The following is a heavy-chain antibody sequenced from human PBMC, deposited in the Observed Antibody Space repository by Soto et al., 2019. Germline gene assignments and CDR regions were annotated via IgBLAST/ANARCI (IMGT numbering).Heavy chain of an antibody. J-gene: IGHJ4*02. D-gene: IGHD5-12*01. CDR2: IIPMFGTA. CDR1: GGTFSTYA. V-gene: IGHV1-69*12. Sequence: QVQLVQSGAEVKKPESSVKVSCKAPGGTFSTYAISWVRQAPGQGLEWMGGIIPMFGTANYAQRSQDRVTITADESTNTVYMELSSLRSEDTAVYFCASGTQQWLRRINNGYSGWGQGTLVTVSS. CDR3: ASGTQQWLRRINNGYSG.